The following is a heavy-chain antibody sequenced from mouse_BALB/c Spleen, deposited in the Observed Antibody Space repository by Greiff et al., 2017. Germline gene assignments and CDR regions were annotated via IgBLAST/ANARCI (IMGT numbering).Heavy chain of an antibody. CDR1: GDSITSGY. CDR3: ARYHYYGYGYFDV. D-gene: IGHD1-2*01. CDR2: ISYSGST. J-gene: IGHJ1*01. Sequence: DVKLQESGPSLVKPSQTLSLTCSVTGDSITSGYWNWIRKFPGNKLEYMGYISYSGSTYYNPSLKSRISITRDTSKNQYYLQLNSVTTEDTATYYCARYHYYGYGYFDVWGAGTTVTVSS. V-gene: IGHV3-8*02.